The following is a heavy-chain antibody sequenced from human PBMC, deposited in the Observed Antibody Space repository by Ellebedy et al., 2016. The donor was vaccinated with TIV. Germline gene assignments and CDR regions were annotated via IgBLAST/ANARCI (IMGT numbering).Heavy chain of an antibody. CDR3: ARARCSNSDSHIPGY. Sequence: GESLKISCAASGFTFSSYWMSWVRQPPGKGLEWVANIDQDGSEKHYVDSVKGRFTISRDNAKTSLYLQMNSLRADDTAVYYCARARCSNSDSHIPGYWGQGSLVTVSS. CDR1: GFTFSSYW. J-gene: IGHJ4*02. D-gene: IGHD2-2*01. V-gene: IGHV3-7*03. CDR2: IDQDGSEK.